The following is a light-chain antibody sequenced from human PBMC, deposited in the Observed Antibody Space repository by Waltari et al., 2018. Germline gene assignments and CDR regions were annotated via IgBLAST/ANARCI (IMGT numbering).Light chain of an antibody. Sequence: EIVLTQSPGTLSLSPGERATLSCRASQSVSSSYLAWYQQKPGQAPRLLIYGASSRATGIPDRFSGSGSGTGFTLTISRLEPEDFAVYYCQQYGSSPLGTFGQGTKVEIK. CDR1: QSVSSSY. V-gene: IGKV3-20*01. CDR3: QQYGSSPLGT. CDR2: GAS. J-gene: IGKJ1*01.